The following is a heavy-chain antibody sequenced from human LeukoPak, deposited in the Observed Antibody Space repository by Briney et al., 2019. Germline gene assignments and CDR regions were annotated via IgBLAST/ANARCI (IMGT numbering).Heavy chain of an antibody. CDR2: IIPIFGTA. CDR1: GGTFTSYA. J-gene: IGHJ6*02. Sequence: SVKVSCKASGGTFTSYAISWVRQAPGQGLEWMGGIIPIFGTANYAQKFQGRVTITADESTSTAYMELSSLRSEDTAVYYCARDQENSSGSYYYGMDVWGQGTTVTVSS. CDR3: ARDQENSSGSYYYGMDV. V-gene: IGHV1-69*13. D-gene: IGHD3-10*01.